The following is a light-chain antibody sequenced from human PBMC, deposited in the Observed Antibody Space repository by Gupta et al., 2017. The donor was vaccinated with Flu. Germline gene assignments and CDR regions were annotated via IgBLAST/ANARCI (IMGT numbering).Light chain of an antibody. CDR2: DNN. V-gene: IGLV1-51*01. CDR3: GTWDSRLNVVV. CDR1: RSNIGNNY. J-gene: IGLJ2*01. Sequence: QSVLTQPPPASPAPGQKVTISCSGNRSNIGNNYVSWYRQLPGTAPKLLIYDNNKRPSGIPDRFSGSKSGTSATLGITGLQAGDEADYYCGTWDSRLNVVVFGGGTKLTVL.